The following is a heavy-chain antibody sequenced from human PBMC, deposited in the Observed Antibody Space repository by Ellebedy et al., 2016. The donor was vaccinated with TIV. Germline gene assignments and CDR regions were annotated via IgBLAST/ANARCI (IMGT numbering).Heavy chain of an antibody. CDR1: GGSISSYY. Sequence: GSLRLXXTVSGGSISSYYWSWIRQPPGKGLEWIGYIYYSGSTNYNPSLKSRVTISVDTSKNQFSLKLSSVTAADTAVYYCASSDDFRSVHNWFDPWGQGTLVTVSS. CDR3: ASSDDFRSVHNWFDP. V-gene: IGHV4-59*01. CDR2: IYYSGST. D-gene: IGHD3-3*01. J-gene: IGHJ5*02.